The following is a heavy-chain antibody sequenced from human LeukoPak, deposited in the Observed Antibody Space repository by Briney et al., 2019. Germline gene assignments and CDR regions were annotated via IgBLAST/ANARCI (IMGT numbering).Heavy chain of an antibody. CDR1: GGTFSSYA. CDR3: ARDYKSSWSGATCLHLHY. V-gene: IGHV1-69*05. D-gene: IGHD3-3*01. Sequence: ASVKVSCKASGGTFSSYAISWVRQAPGQGLEWMGGIIPIFGTANYAQKFQGRVTITTDESTSTAYMELRSLRSDDTALYFCARDYKSSWSGATCLHLHYWGQGTLGTVSS. CDR2: IIPIFGTA. J-gene: IGHJ4*02.